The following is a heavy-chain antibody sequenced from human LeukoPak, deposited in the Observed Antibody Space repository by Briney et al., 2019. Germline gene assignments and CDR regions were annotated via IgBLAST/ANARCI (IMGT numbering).Heavy chain of an antibody. J-gene: IGHJ2*01. D-gene: IGHD6-19*01. CDR3: ARGASSGWYGVYWYFDL. CDR1: GYSFSTYA. Sequence: ASVKVSCKASGYSFSTYAINWVRQAPGQRLEWMGWINAGNGDTRYSQKFQGRVTITRDTSASTAYMELSGLRFEDTAIYYCARGASSGWYGVYWYFDLWGRGTLVTVSS. V-gene: IGHV1-3*01. CDR2: INAGNGDT.